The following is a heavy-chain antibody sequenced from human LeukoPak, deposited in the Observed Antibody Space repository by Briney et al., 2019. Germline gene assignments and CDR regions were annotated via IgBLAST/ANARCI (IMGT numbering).Heavy chain of an antibody. CDR3: ARTDADGSGSYGDY. D-gene: IGHD3-10*01. J-gene: IGHJ4*02. CDR2: INHSGST. Sequence: SETLSLTCAVYGGSFSGYYWGWIRQPPGKGLEWIGEINHSGSTNYNPSLQSRVTISVDTSKNQFSLKLSSVTAADTAVYYCARTDADGSGSYGDYWGQGTLVTVSS. CDR1: GGSFSGYY. V-gene: IGHV4-34*01.